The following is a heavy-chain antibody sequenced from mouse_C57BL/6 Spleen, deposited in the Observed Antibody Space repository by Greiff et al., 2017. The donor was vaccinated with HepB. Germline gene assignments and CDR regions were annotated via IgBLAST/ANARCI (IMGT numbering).Heavy chain of an antibody. V-gene: IGHV1-22*01. Sequence: EVKLVESGPELVKPGASVKMSCKASGYTFTDYNMHWVKQSHGKSLEWIGYINPNNGGTSYNQKFKGKATLTVNKSSSTAYMELRSLTSEDSAVYYCASTVYHTGFAYWGQGTLVTVSA. CDR1: GYTFTDYN. CDR2: INPNNGGT. J-gene: IGHJ3*01. CDR3: ASTVYHTGFAY. D-gene: IGHD1-1*01.